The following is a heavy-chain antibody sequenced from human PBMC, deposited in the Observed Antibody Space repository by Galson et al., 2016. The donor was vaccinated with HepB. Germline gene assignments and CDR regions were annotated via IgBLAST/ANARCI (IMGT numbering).Heavy chain of an antibody. CDR3: AKDTRNDFWSGYPFNWFDP. Sequence: SLRLSCAASGFTFDDYAMHWVRQAPGKGLEWVSGISWNGGSIGYADSVKGRFTISRDNAKNSLYLQMNSLRAEDTALYYCAKDTRNDFWSGYPFNWFDPWGQGTLVTVSS. CDR2: ISWNGGSI. J-gene: IGHJ5*02. V-gene: IGHV3-9*01. D-gene: IGHD3-3*01. CDR1: GFTFDDYA.